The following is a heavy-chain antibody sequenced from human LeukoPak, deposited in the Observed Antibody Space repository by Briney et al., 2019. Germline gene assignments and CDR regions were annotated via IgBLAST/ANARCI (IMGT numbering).Heavy chain of an antibody. D-gene: IGHD3-3*01. V-gene: IGHV1-8*03. CDR1: GYTFTSYD. Sequence: ASVKVSCKASGYTFTSYDINWVRPATGQGLEWMGWMNPNSGNTGYAQKFQGRVTITRNTSISTAYMELSSLRSEDTAVYYCARVPRPRFWSGYLSDAFDIWGQGTMVTVSS. CDR3: ARVPRPRFWSGYLSDAFDI. J-gene: IGHJ3*02. CDR2: MNPNSGNT.